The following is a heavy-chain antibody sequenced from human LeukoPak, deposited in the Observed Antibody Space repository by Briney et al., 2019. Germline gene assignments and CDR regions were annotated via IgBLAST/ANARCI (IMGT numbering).Heavy chain of an antibody. V-gene: IGHV3-48*01. D-gene: IGHD2/OR15-2a*01. J-gene: IGHJ4*02. CDR1: GVTFTSYT. CDR3: ARNFDS. Sequence: PGGSLRLSCAASGVTFTSYTMNGVRQAPGKGREWVSYITSSSSTIYYADSVKGRFTMSRDNAENTLYLPMNSLRAEDTAVYYCARNFDSWGQGTLVTVSS. CDR2: ITSSSSTI.